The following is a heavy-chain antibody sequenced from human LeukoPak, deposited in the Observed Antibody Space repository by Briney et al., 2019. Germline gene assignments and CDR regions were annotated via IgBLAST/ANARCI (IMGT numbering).Heavy chain of an antibody. J-gene: IGHJ6*01. D-gene: IGHD1-14*01. Sequence: SETLSLTCTVSGGSISSSSYYWGWIRQPPGKGLEWIGSIYYSGSTYYNPSLKSRVTISVDTSKNQFSLKLISVTAADTAVYYCGGQGRSGRKIKLVHPGGQGT. V-gene: IGHV4-39*01. CDR1: GGSISSSSYY. CDR2: IYYSGST. CDR3: GGQGRSGRKIKLVHP.